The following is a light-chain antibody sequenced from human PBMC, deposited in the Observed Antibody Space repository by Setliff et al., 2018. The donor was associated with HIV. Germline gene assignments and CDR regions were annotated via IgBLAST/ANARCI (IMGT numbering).Light chain of an antibody. CDR3: SSYTISSTQL. CDR2: EVS. CDR1: SSDVGAYNF. Sequence: QSVLTQPASVSGSPGQSITISCTATSSDVGAYNFVSWYQQHPGKAPKLMIYEVSNRPSGVSNRFSGSKSGNTASLTISGLQTEDEADYFRSSYTISSTQLFGTGTKVTVL. J-gene: IGLJ1*01. V-gene: IGLV2-14*01.